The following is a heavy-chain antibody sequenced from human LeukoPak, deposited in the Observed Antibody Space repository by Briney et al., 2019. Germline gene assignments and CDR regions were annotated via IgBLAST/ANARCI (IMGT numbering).Heavy chain of an antibody. D-gene: IGHD4/OR15-4a*01. CDR3: ARRAGAYSHPYDY. CDR1: GLTVITNS. Sequence: GGPLKLSFTVSGLTVITNSMSWVRQAPGKGLEWVSFIYSDNTHYSDSVKGRFTISRDNSKNTLYLQMNSLRAEDTAVYYCARRAGAYSHPYDYWGQGTLVTVSS. J-gene: IGHJ4*02. CDR2: IYSDNT. V-gene: IGHV3-53*01.